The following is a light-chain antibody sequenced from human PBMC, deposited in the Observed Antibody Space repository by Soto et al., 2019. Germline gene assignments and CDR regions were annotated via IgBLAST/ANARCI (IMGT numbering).Light chain of an antibody. CDR1: SSDVGGYNY. Sequence: QCALTQPASVSGSPGQSSTISCTGTSSDVGGYNYVSWYQQFPGKAPKLIIYDVNNRPSGVSNRFSGSKSGNTASLTISGLQAEDEGDYHCSSYSDNTSLGVFGGGTKLTVL. CDR2: DVN. CDR3: SSYSDNTSLGV. V-gene: IGLV2-14*01. J-gene: IGLJ3*02.